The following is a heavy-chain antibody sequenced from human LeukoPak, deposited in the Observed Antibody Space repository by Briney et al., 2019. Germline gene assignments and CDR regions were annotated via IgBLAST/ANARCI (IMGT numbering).Heavy chain of an antibody. D-gene: IGHD6-25*01. Sequence: SVKVSCKASGGTFSSYAISWVRQAPGQGLEWIGGIIPIFGTANYAQKFQGRVTITTDESTSTAYMELSSLRSEDTAVYYCARGESSGRKDYYYMDVWGKGTTVTVSS. CDR1: GGTFSSYA. J-gene: IGHJ6*03. V-gene: IGHV1-69*05. CDR3: ARGESSGRKDYYYMDV. CDR2: IIPIFGTA.